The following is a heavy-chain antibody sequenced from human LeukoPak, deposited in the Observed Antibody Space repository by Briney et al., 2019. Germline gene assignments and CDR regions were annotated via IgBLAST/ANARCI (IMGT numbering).Heavy chain of an antibody. Sequence: SLRLSCAASGFTFDDYAMHWVRQAPGKGLEWVSGISWNSGSIGYADSVKGRFTISRDNAKNSLYLQMNSLRAEDTALYYCAKDIRIAAADYYYGMDVWGQGTTVTVSS. CDR1: GFTFDDYA. CDR2: ISWNSGSI. CDR3: AKDIRIAAADYYYGMDV. V-gene: IGHV3-9*01. J-gene: IGHJ6*02. D-gene: IGHD6-13*01.